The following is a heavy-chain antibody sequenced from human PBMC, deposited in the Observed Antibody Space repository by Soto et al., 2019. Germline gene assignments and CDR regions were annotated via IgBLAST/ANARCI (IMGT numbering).Heavy chain of an antibody. V-gene: IGHV3-21*01. CDR3: ARDTYYYGSGSYSP. D-gene: IGHD3-10*01. CDR1: GFTFSSYS. Sequence: EVQLVESGGGLVKPGGSLRLSCAASGFTFSSYSMNWVRQAPGKGLEWVSSISGSSSYIYYADSEKGRFTISRDNAKNSLYLQMNSLRAEDTAVYYCARDTYYYGSGSYSPWGQGTLVTVSS. CDR2: ISGSSSYI. J-gene: IGHJ5*02.